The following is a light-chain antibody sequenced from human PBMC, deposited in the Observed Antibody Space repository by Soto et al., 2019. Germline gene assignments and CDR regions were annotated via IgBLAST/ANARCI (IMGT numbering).Light chain of an antibody. Sequence: EIVLTQSPGTLSLSPGEGATLSCRASQIVTSSYLAWYQQKPGQAPRLLIYGASSRATGIPDRFSGSGSGTDFTLTISRLEPEDFSVYYCQQYASSTGTFGQGTKVEIK. J-gene: IGKJ1*01. CDR2: GAS. CDR1: QIVTSSY. CDR3: QQYASSTGT. V-gene: IGKV3-20*01.